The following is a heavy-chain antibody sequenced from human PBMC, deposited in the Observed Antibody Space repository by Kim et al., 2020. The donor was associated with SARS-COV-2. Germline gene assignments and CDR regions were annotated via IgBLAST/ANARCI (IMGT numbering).Heavy chain of an antibody. V-gene: IGHV4-34*01. CDR1: GGSFSGYY. Sequence: SETLSLTCAVYGGSFSGYYWSWIRQPPGKGLEWIGEINHSGSTNYNPSLKSRVTISVDTSKNQFSLKLSSVTAADTAVYYCARGVGRSGYYGGAYYYYGMDVWGQGTTVTVSS. CDR2: INHSGST. D-gene: IGHD3-22*01. CDR3: ARGVGRSGYYGGAYYYYGMDV. J-gene: IGHJ6*02.